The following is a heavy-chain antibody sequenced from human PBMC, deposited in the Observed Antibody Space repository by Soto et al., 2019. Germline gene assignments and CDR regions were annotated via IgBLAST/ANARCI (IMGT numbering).Heavy chain of an antibody. D-gene: IGHD3-10*01. CDR2: INPSGGST. J-gene: IGHJ6*03. Sequence: ASVKVSCKASGYTFTSYYMHWVRQAPGQGLEWMGIINPSGGSTSYAQKFQGRVTMTRDTSTSTVYMELSSLRSEDTAVYYCARDTAAITFGDDYYYMDVWGKGTTVTVSS. CDR1: GYTFTSYY. V-gene: IGHV1-46*03. CDR3: ARDTAAITFGDDYYYMDV.